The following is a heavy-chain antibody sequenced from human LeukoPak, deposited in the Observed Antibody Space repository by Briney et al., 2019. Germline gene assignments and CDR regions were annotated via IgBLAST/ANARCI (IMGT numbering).Heavy chain of an antibody. D-gene: IGHD3-3*01. V-gene: IGHV4-30-2*01. CDR1: GGSLGSGGYY. CDR2: IYHSGST. CDR3: ARSPRGRFLEWLSRFDY. J-gene: IGHJ4*02. Sequence: SETLSLTCTVSGGSLGSGGYYWSWIRQPPGKGLEWIGYIYHSGSTYYNPSLKSRVTISVDRSKNQFSLKLSSVTAADTAVYYCARSPRGRFLEWLSRFDYWGQGTLVTVSS.